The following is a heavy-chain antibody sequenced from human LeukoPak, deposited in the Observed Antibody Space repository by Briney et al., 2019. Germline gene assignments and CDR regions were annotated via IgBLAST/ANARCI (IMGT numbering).Heavy chain of an antibody. J-gene: IGHJ4*02. CDR2: ISGSGGRT. CDR1: GFTFNTYG. CDR3: AKDLGGSGSTDY. V-gene: IGHV3-23*01. D-gene: IGHD1-26*01. Sequence: GGSLRLSCAASGFTFNTYGMNWVRQAPGKGLEWVSTISGSGGRTYYTDSVKGRFTISRDNSKNTLYLQMNSLRAEDTAVYYCAKDLGGSGSTDYWGQGTLVTVSS.